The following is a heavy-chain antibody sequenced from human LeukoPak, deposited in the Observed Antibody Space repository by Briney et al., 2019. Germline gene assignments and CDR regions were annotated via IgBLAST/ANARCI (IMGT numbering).Heavy chain of an antibody. D-gene: IGHD1-1*01. V-gene: IGHV3-30*04. Sequence: GGSLRLSCAASGFTFSSYAMHWVRQAPGKGLEWVAVISYDGSNKYYADSVKGRFTISRDNSKNTLYLQMNSLRAEDTAVYYCARGSYNWNDGVESYWGQGTLVTVSS. J-gene: IGHJ4*02. CDR1: GFTFSSYA. CDR3: ARGSYNWNDGVESY. CDR2: ISYDGSNK.